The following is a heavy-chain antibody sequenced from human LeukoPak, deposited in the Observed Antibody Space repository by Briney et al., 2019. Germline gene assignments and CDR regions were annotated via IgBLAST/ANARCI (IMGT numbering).Heavy chain of an antibody. CDR1: GGSISSCSYY. D-gene: IGHD6-6*01. J-gene: IGHJ3*02. CDR3: ARPPEYSSSGDAFDI. CDR2: IYYSGST. Sequence: PSETLSLTCTVSGGSISSCSYYWGWIRQPPGKGLEWIGSIYYSGSTYYNPSLKSRVTISVDTSKNQFSLKLSSVTAADTAVYYCARPPEYSSSGDAFDIWGQGTMVTVSS. V-gene: IGHV4-39*01.